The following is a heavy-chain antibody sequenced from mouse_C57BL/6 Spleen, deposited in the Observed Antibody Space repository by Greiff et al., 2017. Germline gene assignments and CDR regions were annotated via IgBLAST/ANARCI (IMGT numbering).Heavy chain of an antibody. CDR3: ARQLRLRDAMDY. J-gene: IGHJ4*01. Sequence: QVQLQQSGPELVKPGASVKISCKASGYAFSSSWMNWVKQRPGKGLEWIGRIYPGDGDTNYNGKFKGKATLTAAKSSSTAYMQLSSLTSEDSAVYVCARQLRLRDAMDYWGQGTSVTVSS. CDR1: GYAFSSSW. V-gene: IGHV1-82*01. CDR2: IYPGDGDT. D-gene: IGHD3-2*02.